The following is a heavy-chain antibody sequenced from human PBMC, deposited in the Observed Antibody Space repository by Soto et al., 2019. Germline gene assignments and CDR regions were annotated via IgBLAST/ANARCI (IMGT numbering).Heavy chain of an antibody. CDR1: GFTFSSYA. CDR3: AKRNYGSEFDY. CDR2: ISGSGGST. Sequence: EVQLLESGGGLVQPGGSLRLSCAASGFTFSSYAMNWVRHAPGKGLEWVSVISGSGGSTYYADSVKGRFTISRDNSKNTLYLQMNSLRAEDTAVYYCAKRNYGSEFDYWGQGTLVTVSS. V-gene: IGHV3-23*01. J-gene: IGHJ4*02. D-gene: IGHD3-10*01.